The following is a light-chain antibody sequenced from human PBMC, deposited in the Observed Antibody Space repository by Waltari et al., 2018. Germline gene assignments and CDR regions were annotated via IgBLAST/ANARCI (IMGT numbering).Light chain of an antibody. Sequence: SSELTQDPAVSVALGQTARFTCQGDSLRTSYASWYQVKPGQAPVLVNYGKDKRPSGIPDRIAGHSSGTTSSLTITGAQAEDEADYYCSSRMLFAGGTKVTVL. CDR3: SSRML. V-gene: IGLV3-19*01. CDR1: SLRTSY. J-gene: IGLJ3*02. CDR2: GKD.